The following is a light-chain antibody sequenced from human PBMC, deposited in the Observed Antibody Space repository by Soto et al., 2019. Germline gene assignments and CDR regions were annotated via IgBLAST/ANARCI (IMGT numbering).Light chain of an antibody. J-gene: IGLJ1*01. CDR1: SSDVGGYDY. Sequence: QSALTQPASVSGSPGQSVTISCTGTSSDVGGYDYVSWYQQHPGTAPKLILYEVNNRPSGVSNRFSGSKSSNTASLIISGLQTEDEADYYCSAYTTTSTLIFGTGTKLTVL. V-gene: IGLV2-14*01. CDR3: SAYTTTSTLI. CDR2: EVN.